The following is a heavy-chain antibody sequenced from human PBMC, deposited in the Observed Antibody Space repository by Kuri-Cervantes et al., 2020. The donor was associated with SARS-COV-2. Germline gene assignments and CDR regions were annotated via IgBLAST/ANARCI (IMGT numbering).Heavy chain of an antibody. V-gene: IGHV3-11*04. CDR3: ARPNWGLDY. J-gene: IGHJ4*02. CDR2: ISSSGSTI. D-gene: IGHD7-27*01. CDR1: GFNFSDYY. Sequence: GESLKISCAASGFNFSDYYMSWIRQAPGKGLEWGSYISSSGSTIYYADSVKGRFTISRDNAKNSLYLQMNSLRAEDTAVYYCARPNWGLDYWGQGTLVTVSS.